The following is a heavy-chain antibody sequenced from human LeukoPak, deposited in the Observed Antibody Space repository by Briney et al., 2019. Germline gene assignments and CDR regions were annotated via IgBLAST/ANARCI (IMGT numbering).Heavy chain of an antibody. Sequence: PGGPLRLSCPAPGFTSSTYARNGFGQPPGKGLHGVSSISSSSSYIYYADSVKGRFTISRDNAKNSLYLQMNSLRAEDAAVYYCARAGNTRFDYWGQGTLVTVSS. CDR1: GFTSSTYA. D-gene: IGHD2/OR15-2a*01. J-gene: IGHJ4*02. CDR3: ARAGNTRFDY. CDR2: ISSSSSYI. V-gene: IGHV3-21*04.